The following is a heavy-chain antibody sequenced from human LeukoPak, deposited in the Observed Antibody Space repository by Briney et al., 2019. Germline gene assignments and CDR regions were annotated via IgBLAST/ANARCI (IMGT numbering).Heavy chain of an antibody. CDR2: ISGSGGST. V-gene: IGHV3-23*01. CDR3: ANQWESYYFDY. CDR1: GFTFSSYA. D-gene: IGHD1-26*01. Sequence: GGSLRLSCAASGFTFSSYAMSWVRQAPGKGLEWVSAISGSGGSTYYADSVKGRFTISRDNSKNTLYLQMNSLRAEDAAVYYCANQWESYYFDYWGQGTLVTVSS. J-gene: IGHJ4*02.